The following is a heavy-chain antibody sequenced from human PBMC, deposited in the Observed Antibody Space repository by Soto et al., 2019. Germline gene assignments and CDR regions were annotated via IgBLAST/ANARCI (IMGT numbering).Heavy chain of an antibody. CDR2: IYYTGTT. J-gene: IGHJ5*02. CDR1: GDSIRRDY. V-gene: IGHV4-59*01. CDR3: ARATRLTTVTIWFEP. Sequence: PSETLSLTCKVSGDSIRRDYWSWIRQPPGKGLEWIGHIYYTGTTNYNPSLKSRVAISLDTSKNQFSLKLTSVTAADTAVYYCARATRLTTVTIWFEPWGEGTLVTVSS. D-gene: IGHD4-17*01.